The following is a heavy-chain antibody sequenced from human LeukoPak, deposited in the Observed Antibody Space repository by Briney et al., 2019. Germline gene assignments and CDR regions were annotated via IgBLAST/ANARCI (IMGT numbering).Heavy chain of an antibody. J-gene: IGHJ5*02. CDR2: ISAYNGNT. V-gene: IGHV1-18*01. D-gene: IGHD3-22*01. Sequence: GASVKVSCKASGYTFTCHGISWVRQAPGQGLEWMGWISAYNGNTNYAQKLQGRVTMTTDTSTSTVYMELSSLRSEDTAVYYCARERSLHSSNFDPWGQGTLVTVSS. CDR1: GYTFTCHG. CDR3: ARERSLHSSNFDP.